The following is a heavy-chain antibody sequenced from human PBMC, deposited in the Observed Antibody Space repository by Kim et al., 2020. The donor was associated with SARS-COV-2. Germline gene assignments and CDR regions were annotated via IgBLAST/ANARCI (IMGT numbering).Heavy chain of an antibody. Sequence: ASVKVSCKASGYTFTSYAMHWVRQATGQRLEWMGWINAGNGNTKYSQKFQGRVTITRDTSASTAHMKLSSLRSEDTAVYNCARRGILRGALDYWGQGTLV. CDR2: INAGNGNT. V-gene: IGHV1-3*01. CDR3: ARRGILRGALDY. D-gene: IGHD3-10*01. J-gene: IGHJ4*02. CDR1: GYTFTSYA.